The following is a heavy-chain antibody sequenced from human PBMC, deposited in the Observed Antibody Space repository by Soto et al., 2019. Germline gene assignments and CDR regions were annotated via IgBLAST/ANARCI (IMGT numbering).Heavy chain of an antibody. V-gene: IGHV3-23*01. CDR1: GFTFSSCA. CDR3: AKGIQWELPFDY. D-gene: IGHD1-26*01. CDR2: ISDGGGKT. Sequence: GGSLRLSCAASGFTFSSCAMSWVRQAPGKGLEWVSAISDGGGKTYYADSVKGRFTISRDNSKNTLSLQMNSLRADDTAAHYCAKGIQWELPFDYWGQGTLVTVSS. J-gene: IGHJ4*02.